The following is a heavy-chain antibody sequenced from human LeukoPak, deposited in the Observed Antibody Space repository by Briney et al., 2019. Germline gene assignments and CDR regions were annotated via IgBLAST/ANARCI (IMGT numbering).Heavy chain of an antibody. J-gene: IGHJ4*02. CDR3: ARDRGDQLRYFDWPGLDY. D-gene: IGHD3-9*01. CDR2: INSDGSST. Sequence: GGSLRLSCAASGFTFSSYWMHWVRQAPGKGLVWVSRINSDGSSTSYADSVKGRFTISRDNAKNSLYLQMNSLRDEDTAVYYCARDRGDQLRYFDWPGLDYWGQGTLVTVSS. CDR1: GFTFSSYW. V-gene: IGHV3-74*01.